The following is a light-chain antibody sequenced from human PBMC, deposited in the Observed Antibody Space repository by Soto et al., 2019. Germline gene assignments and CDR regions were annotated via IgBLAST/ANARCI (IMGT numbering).Light chain of an antibody. Sequence: IQMTQSPPSLSASVADRVTITFRASQTISDYLHWYQQKPGKAPTLLIYGSSSLQTGVPPRFSGSGSGTEFTLTISSLQPEDFGTYYCQQTYDSLVSFGGGTKWIS. CDR2: GSS. J-gene: IGKJ4*01. CDR1: QTISDY. CDR3: QQTYDSLVS. V-gene: IGKV1-39*01.